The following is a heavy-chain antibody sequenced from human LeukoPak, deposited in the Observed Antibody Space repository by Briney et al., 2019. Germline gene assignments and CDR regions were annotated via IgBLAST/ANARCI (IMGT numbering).Heavy chain of an antibody. CDR3: AREGGSMVRGVIRVSAFDI. J-gene: IGHJ3*02. V-gene: IGHV4-34*01. D-gene: IGHD3-10*01. CDR2: INHSGST. Sequence: SETLSLTCAVYGGSFSGYYWSWIRQPPGKGLEWIGEINHSGSTNYNPSLKSRVTISVDTSKNQFSLKLSSVTAADTAVYYCAREGGSMVRGVIRVSAFDIWGQGTMVTVSS. CDR1: GGSFSGYY.